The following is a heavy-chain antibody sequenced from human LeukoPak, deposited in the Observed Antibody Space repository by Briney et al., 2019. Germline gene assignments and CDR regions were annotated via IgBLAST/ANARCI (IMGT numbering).Heavy chain of an antibody. CDR1: GFTFSNFY. V-gene: IGHV3-11*04. Sequence: GGSLRLSCAASGFTFSNFYMNWIRQAPGKGLEGVSYISGSGHTIYYADSVKGRFTISRDNAKNSLYLQMNSLRAEDTAVYYCARETADIVVVVAATGFDYWGQGTLVTVSS. J-gene: IGHJ4*02. D-gene: IGHD2-15*01. CDR3: ARETADIVVVVAATGFDY. CDR2: ISGSGHTI.